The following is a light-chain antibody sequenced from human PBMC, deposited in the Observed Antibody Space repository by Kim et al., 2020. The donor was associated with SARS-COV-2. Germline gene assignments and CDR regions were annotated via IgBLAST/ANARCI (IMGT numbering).Light chain of an antibody. CDR2: GAP. Sequence: DIQMTQSPSSVSASVGDRVTITCRASQDISSWLAWYQQKPGKAPNLLIFGAPSLHSGVPSRFSGSGSGTNFTLSISSLQAEDFATYYCQQSNTFLGLTFGGGTKVDIK. J-gene: IGKJ4*01. V-gene: IGKV1-12*01. CDR3: QQSNTFLGLT. CDR1: QDISSW.